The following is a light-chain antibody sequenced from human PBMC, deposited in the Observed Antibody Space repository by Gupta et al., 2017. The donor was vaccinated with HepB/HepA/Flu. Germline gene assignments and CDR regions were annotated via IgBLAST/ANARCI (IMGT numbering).Light chain of an antibody. CDR3: CSYAGSHTFVV. V-gene: IGLV2-11*03. CDR1: SSDVGIYNY. CDR2: DVN. Sequence: SGSPGQSVTFSCPGTSSDVGIYNYVSWYQQHPGKAPKLMIYDVNKRPSGVPDRFSGSKSGNTASLTISGLQAEDEADYYCCSYAGSHTFVVFGGGTKLTVL. J-gene: IGLJ3*02.